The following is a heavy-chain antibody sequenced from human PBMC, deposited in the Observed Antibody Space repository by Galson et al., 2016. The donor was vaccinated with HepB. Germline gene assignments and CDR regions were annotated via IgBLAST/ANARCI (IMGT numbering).Heavy chain of an antibody. D-gene: IGHD3-16*01. J-gene: IGHJ4*02. CDR1: GFSNTW. CDR2: IKNKFDGGTS. CDR3: AKDIPFTGGGDRAY. Sequence: SLRLSCAASGFSNTWVTWVRQAPGPGMEWVGHIKNKFDGGTSDYAAPVKGRFTISRDDSKNTVSLQMNSLKTEDTAIYYCAKDIPFTGGGDRAYWGQGTVITVSS. V-gene: IGHV3-15*01.